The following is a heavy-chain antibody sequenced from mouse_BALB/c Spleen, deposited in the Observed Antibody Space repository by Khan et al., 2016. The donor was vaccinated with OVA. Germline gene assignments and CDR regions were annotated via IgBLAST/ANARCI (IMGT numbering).Heavy chain of an antibody. CDR2: ISGTGSYT. D-gene: IGHD2-10*01. CDR3: ARPSYYGNPWFTY. J-gene: IGHJ3*01. CDR1: GFAFSSYD. V-gene: IGHV5-9*02. Sequence: EVELVESGGGLVKPGGSLKLSCAASGFAFSSYDMSWVRQTPEKRLEWVATISGTGSYTYYPDSVKGRFTISRDTARNTLYLQMSSLRSEDTALYYCARPSYYGNPWFTYWGQGTLVTVSA.